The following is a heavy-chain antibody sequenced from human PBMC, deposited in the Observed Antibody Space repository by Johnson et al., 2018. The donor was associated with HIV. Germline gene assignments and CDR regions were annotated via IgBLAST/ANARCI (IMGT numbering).Heavy chain of an antibody. CDR3: VSVRVGAFDI. V-gene: IGHV3-20*04. Sequence: VQLVESGGGVVRPGGSLRLSCAASGFTFDDYGMSWVRQAPGKGLEWVSGINWSGGSPGYADSVKGRFTISRDNSKNTLYIQMNSLRVEDTAVYYCVSVRVGAFDIWGQGAMVTVSS. J-gene: IGHJ3*02. CDR2: INWSGGSP. CDR1: GFTFDDYG. D-gene: IGHD3-16*01.